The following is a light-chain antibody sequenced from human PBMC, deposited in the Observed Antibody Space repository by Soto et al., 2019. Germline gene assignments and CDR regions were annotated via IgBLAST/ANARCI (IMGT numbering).Light chain of an antibody. CDR3: MQTLQTHLT. CDR2: FGS. J-gene: IGKJ4*01. V-gene: IGKV2-28*01. Sequence: DSVMTPSPLSLPVTPGEPASISCRSIQSLLRSSGHNCLDWYLQKPGQSPQLLIYFGSNRSSGVPDRSSGSRSGTDITLKISRVAAEDVGLYYCMQTLQTHLTFGGGTKVEIK. CDR1: QSLLRSSGHNC.